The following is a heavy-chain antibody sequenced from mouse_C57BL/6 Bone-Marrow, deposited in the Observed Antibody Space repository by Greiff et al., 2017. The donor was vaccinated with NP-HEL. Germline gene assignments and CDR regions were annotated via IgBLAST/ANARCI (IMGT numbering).Heavy chain of an antibody. J-gene: IGHJ2*01. Sequence: EVQRVESGGGLVKPGGSLKLSCAASGFTFSSYAMSWVRQTPEKRLEWVATISDGGSYTYYPDNVKGRFTISRDNAKNNLYLQMSHLKSEDTAMYYCARDRYYGSSYFDYWGQGTTLTVSS. D-gene: IGHD1-1*01. V-gene: IGHV5-4*01. CDR3: ARDRYYGSSYFDY. CDR2: ISDGGSYT. CDR1: GFTFSSYA.